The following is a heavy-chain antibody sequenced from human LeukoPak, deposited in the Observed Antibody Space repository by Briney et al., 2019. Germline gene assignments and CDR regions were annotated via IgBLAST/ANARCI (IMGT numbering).Heavy chain of an antibody. CDR2: INHSGST. Sequence: PSETLSLTCAGYGGSFSGYYWSWIRRPPGKGLEWIGEINHSGSTNYNPSLKSRVTISVDTSKNQFSLKLSSVTAADTAVYYCARGLSAAPPGRYWGQGTLVTVSS. J-gene: IGHJ4*02. CDR3: ARGLSAAPPGRY. CDR1: GGSFSGYY. V-gene: IGHV4-34*01. D-gene: IGHD6-13*01.